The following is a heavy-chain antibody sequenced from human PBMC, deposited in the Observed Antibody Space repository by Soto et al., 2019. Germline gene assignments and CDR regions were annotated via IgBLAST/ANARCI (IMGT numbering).Heavy chain of an antibody. J-gene: IGHJ6*01. V-gene: IGHV3-30*18. CDR2: ISYDGSNK. CDR3: AKDVFSRRRARTNYYYCFG. Sequence: EPGKGLEWVAVISYDGSNKYYADSVKGRFTISRDNSKNTLYLQMNSLRAEDTAVYYCAKDVFSRRRARTNYYYCFG. D-gene: IGHD6-6*01.